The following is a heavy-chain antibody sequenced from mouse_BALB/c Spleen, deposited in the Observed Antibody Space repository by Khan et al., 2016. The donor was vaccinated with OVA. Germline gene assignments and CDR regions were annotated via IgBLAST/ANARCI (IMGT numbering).Heavy chain of an antibody. V-gene: IGHV2-3*01. CDR3: AKWGTANYYAMDY. J-gene: IGHJ4*01. CDR2: IWGDGST. Sequence: QVQLKQSGPGLVVPSQSLSITCTVSGFSLTNYGVNWVRQPPGKGLEWLGVIWGDGSTNYHSTLMSRLSISKDNSQSQVFLKLSSLQTDDTATYYCAKWGTANYYAMDYWGQGTSVTVSS. CDR1: GFSLTNYG. D-gene: IGHD1-2*01.